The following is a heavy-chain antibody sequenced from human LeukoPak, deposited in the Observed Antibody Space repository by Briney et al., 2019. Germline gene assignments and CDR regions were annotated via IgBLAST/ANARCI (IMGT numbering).Heavy chain of an antibody. CDR1: GGSINSYY. V-gene: IGHV4-59*01. CDR2: IYYSGST. D-gene: IGHD1-26*01. Sequence: KASETLSLTCTVSGGSINSYYWSWIRQPPGKGLEWIAHIYYSGSTSYNPSLKSRVTISVDTSKNQFSLKLNSVTAADTAMYYCARLFHPALSGNYPFDYWGQGTLVTVSS. CDR3: ARLFHPALSGNYPFDY. J-gene: IGHJ4*02.